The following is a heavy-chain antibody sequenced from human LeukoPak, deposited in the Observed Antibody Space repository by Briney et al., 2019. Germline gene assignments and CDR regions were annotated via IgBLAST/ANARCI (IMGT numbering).Heavy chain of an antibody. Sequence: SETLSLTCTVSGASIRSSYWSWIRQHPGKGLEWIGYIYYSGNTYYNPSLKSRVTISVDTSKNQFSLKLSSVTAADTAVYYCAVGSPVWYFDLWGRGTLVTVSS. D-gene: IGHD2-2*03. V-gene: IGHV4-59*06. CDR3: AVGSPVWYFDL. CDR2: IYYSGNT. J-gene: IGHJ2*01. CDR1: GASIRSSY.